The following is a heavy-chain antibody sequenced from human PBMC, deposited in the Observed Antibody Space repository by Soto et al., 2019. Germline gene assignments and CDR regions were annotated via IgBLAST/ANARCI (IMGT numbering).Heavy chain of an antibody. CDR3: ARLSGRELLNYFDY. CDR2: MNPNTGNS. J-gene: IGHJ4*02. CDR1: GYTFTSYD. D-gene: IGHD1-26*01. Sequence: ASVKVSCKASGYTFTSYDIYWVRQATGQGLEWMGWMNPNTGNSGYAQKFQGRVTITSDTSISTAHMELSSLRSEDTAVYYCARLSGRELLNYFDYWGQGTLVTVSS. V-gene: IGHV1-8*01.